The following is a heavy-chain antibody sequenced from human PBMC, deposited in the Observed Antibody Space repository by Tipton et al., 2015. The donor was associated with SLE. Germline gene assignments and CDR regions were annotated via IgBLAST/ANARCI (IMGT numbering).Heavy chain of an antibody. CDR3: ASKPSYYYYYGMAV. CDR2: IYYSGST. Sequence: GLVKPSETLSLTCTVSGGSIISSSYYWGWIRQPPGKGLEWIGSIYYSGSTYYNPSLKSRVTISVDTSKNQFSLKLSSVTAADTAVYYCASKPSYYYYYGMAVWAKGPRSPSP. V-gene: IGHV4-39*07. CDR1: GGSIISSSYY. J-gene: IGHJ6*02.